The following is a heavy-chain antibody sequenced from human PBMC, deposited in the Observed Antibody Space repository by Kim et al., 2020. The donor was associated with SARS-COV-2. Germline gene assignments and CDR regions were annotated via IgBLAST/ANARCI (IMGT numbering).Heavy chain of an antibody. D-gene: IGHD5-12*01. CDR1: GYTFTSYG. Sequence: ASVKVSCKASGYTFTSYGISWVRQAPGQGLEWMGWISAYNGNTNYAQKLQGRVTMTTDTSTSTAYMELRSLRSDDTAVYYCARDSGYDRFGGPRQKDYYYGMDVVDQGTTVTVSS. J-gene: IGHJ6*02. CDR3: ARDSGYDRFGGPRQKDYYYGMDV. CDR2: ISAYNGNT. V-gene: IGHV1-18*01.